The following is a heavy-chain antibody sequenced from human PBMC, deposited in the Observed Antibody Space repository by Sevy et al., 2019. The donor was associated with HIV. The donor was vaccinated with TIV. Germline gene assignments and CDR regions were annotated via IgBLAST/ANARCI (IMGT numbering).Heavy chain of an antibody. CDR3: ARHVTTVSEGDAFDI. CDR2: IYYSGST. J-gene: IGHJ3*02. V-gene: IGHV4-39*01. D-gene: IGHD4-17*01. Sequence: SETLSLTCTVSGGSISSSSYYWGWIRQPPGKGLEWIGSIYYSGSTYYNPSLKSRVTISVDTSKNQFSLKLSSVTAAETAVYYCARHVTTVSEGDAFDIWGQGTMVTVSS. CDR1: GGSISSSSYY.